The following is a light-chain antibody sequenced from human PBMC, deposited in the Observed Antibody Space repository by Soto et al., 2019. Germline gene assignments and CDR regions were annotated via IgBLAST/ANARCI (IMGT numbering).Light chain of an antibody. J-gene: IGKJ3*01. V-gene: IGKV3-20*01. CDR2: GAS. CDR3: HHYSSSPFS. CDR1: QSVSSSY. Sequence: EIVLTQFPGTQSLSPGERATLSCRASQSVSSSYLAWYQQKPDQAPRLLIYGASSRATGIPDRFSGSGSGTDFTLTISRLEPEEFAVYYCHHYSSSPFSFGPGTKVDIK.